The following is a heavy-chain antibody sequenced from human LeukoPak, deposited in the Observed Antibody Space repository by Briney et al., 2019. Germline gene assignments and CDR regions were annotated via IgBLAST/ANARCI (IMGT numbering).Heavy chain of an antibody. CDR3: AKAVLRDPSDWYFDL. Sequence: PGGSLRLSCAASGFTFSSYAMSWVRQAPGKGLEWVSAISGRGGSTYYADSVKGRFTISRDNSKDTLYMQMNSLRAEDTALYYCAKAVLRDPSDWYFDLWGRGTLVTVSS. J-gene: IGHJ2*01. CDR2: ISGRGGST. V-gene: IGHV3-23*01. CDR1: GFTFSSYA.